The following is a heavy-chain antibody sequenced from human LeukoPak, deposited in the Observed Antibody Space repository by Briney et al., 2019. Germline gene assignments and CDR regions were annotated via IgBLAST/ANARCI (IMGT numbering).Heavy chain of an antibody. CDR2: NNPNSGDT. Sequence: ASVKVSCKASGYTFTNFYIHWVRQAPGQGLEWMGWNNPNSGDTNCTARFQGRVTMTRGTSISTAYMEVSRLTSDDTAIYYCATGYGDYVSRFDSWGQGTLVTVYS. CDR1: GYTFTNFY. CDR3: ATGYGDYVSRFDS. J-gene: IGHJ4*02. V-gene: IGHV1-2*02. D-gene: IGHD4-17*01.